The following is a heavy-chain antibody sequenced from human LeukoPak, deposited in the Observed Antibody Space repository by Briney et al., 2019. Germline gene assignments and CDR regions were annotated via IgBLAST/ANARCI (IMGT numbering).Heavy chain of an antibody. CDR1: GFTFSSYA. CDR3: AKPSGGDTAMAEFDY. V-gene: IGHV3-23*01. Sequence: PGRSLRLSCAASGFTFSSYAMSWVRQAPGKGLEWVSAISGSGGSTYYADSVKGRFTISRDNSKNTLYLQMNSLRAEDTAVYYCAKPSGGDTAMAEFDYWGQGTLVTVSS. J-gene: IGHJ4*02. D-gene: IGHD5-18*01. CDR2: ISGSGGST.